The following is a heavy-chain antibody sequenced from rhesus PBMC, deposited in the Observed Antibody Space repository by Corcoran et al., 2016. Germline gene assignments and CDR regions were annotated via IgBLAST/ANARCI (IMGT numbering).Heavy chain of an antibody. CDR3: ARRVGSGWFDY. CDR2: VFGTIGST. D-gene: IGHD6-31*01. V-gene: IGHV4S7*01. J-gene: IGHJ4*01. CDR1: GGSISSGYG. Sequence: QLQLQESGPGLVKPSETLSLTCAVSGGSISSGYGWSWIRQPPGKGLEWIGNVFGTIGSTYSTPCLKSRVTISKDTSKNQFSLKLSSVTAADTAVYYCARRVGSGWFDYWGQGVLVTVSS.